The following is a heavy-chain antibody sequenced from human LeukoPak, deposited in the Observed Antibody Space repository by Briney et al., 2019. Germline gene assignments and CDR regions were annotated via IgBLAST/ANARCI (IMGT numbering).Heavy chain of an antibody. V-gene: IGHV3-7*05. J-gene: IGHJ4*02. Sequence: GGSPRLSRAASGFTFSNYGSGWVCQAPGKGLERVANIKQDGSEKYYVDSVKGRFTISRDNATKSLYLQMNSLRAEDTAVYYCARDKSVGATPFDYWGQRTLVTVSS. CDR1: GFTFSNYG. CDR3: ARDKSVGATPFDY. D-gene: IGHD1-26*01. CDR2: IKQDGSEK.